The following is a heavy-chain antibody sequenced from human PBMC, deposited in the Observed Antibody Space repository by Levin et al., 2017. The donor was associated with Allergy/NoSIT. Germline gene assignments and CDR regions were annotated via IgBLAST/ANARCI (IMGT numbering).Heavy chain of an antibody. CDR3: GRGNRGIDY. CDR2: IYHTGAT. J-gene: IGHJ4*02. CDR1: GVSLSSGDYY. V-gene: IGHV4-30-4*01. Sequence: LSQTLSLTCTVSGVSLSSGDYYWSWIRQPPGKGLEWIGYIYHTGATYYNPSLKTRLFMSVDTSKNQFSLNLNSVTVADTAVYYCGRGNRGIDYWGQGTLVTVSS.